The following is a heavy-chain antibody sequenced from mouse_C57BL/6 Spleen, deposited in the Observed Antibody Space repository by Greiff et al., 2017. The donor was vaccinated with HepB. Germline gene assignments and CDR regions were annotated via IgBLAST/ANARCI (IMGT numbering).Heavy chain of an antibody. J-gene: IGHJ4*01. CDR1: GYAFSSYW. CDR2: IYPGDGDT. Sequence: QVQLKESGAELVKPGASVKISCKASGYAFSSYWMNWVKQRPGKGLEWIGQIYPGDGDTNYNGKFKGKATLTADKSSSTAYMQRSSLTSEDSAVYFCARGGYDVTYAMDYWGQGTSVTVSS. CDR3: ARGGYDVTYAMDY. V-gene: IGHV1-80*01. D-gene: IGHD2-2*01.